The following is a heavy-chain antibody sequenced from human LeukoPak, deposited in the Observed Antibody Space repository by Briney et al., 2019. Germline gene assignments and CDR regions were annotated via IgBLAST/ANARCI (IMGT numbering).Heavy chain of an antibody. Sequence: SETLSLTCTVSGGSISSGGYYWSWIRQHPGKGLEWIGYIYYSGSTYYNPSLKSRVTISVDTSKNQFSLKLSSVTAADTAVYYCAGTEYSSGWRDYWRQGTLVTVSS. D-gene: IGHD6-19*01. V-gene: IGHV4-31*03. J-gene: IGHJ4*02. CDR2: IYYSGST. CDR1: GGSISSGGYY. CDR3: AGTEYSSGWRDY.